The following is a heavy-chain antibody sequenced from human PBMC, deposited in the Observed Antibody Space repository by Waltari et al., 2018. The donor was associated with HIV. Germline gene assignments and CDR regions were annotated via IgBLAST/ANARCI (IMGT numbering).Heavy chain of an antibody. Sequence: QVQLVQSGPEVKKPASSVKFSCQPSVGTVSSYAVTWVRQAPGQGLEWMGGIIPLFGTVHYAQKFQGRVTITADGSTSTVYMELSSLRSEDTAVYYCARDKAHNDVWSGYVSWGQGTLVTVSS. CDR2: IIPLFGTV. D-gene: IGHD3-3*01. V-gene: IGHV1-69*01. CDR1: VGTVSSYA. J-gene: IGHJ5*02. CDR3: ARDKAHNDVWSGYVS.